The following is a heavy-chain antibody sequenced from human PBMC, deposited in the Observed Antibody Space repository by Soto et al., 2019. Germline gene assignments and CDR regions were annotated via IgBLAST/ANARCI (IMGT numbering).Heavy chain of an antibody. CDR2: IYSGGYT. V-gene: IGHV3-53*01. CDR1: GFTVSNNY. CDR3: ATQPGGGGY. J-gene: IGHJ4*02. Sequence: EVQLVESGGGLIQPGGSLRLSCAVSGFTVSNNYMSWVRQAPGKGLEGVSVIYSGGYTAYGDSVKGRFTISRDNSKNPLTIKKKPRRPDDTAFFFWATQPGGGGYWGQGTLVTVSS. D-gene: IGHD2-2*01.